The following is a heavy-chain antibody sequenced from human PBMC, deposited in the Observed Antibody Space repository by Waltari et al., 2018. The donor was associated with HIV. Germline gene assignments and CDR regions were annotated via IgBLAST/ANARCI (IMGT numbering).Heavy chain of an antibody. CDR1: GYSFPTYW. D-gene: IGHD2-21*01. V-gene: IGHV5-51*01. Sequence: EVQLVQSGTEMKKTGESLKISCQASGYSFPTYWIGWVRQMPGKGLEWMGIIYPSDSDTIYMPSFQGQVAISADESISTAYLQLRTLKASDTGIYYCARRTYGRDGFDLWGQGTMVTVSS. CDR2: IYPSDSDT. J-gene: IGHJ3*01. CDR3: ARRTYGRDGFDL.